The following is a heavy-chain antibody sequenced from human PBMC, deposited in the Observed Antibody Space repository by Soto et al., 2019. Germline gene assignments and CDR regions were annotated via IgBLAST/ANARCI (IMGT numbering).Heavy chain of an antibody. CDR1: GYTFTGYY. J-gene: IGHJ4*02. Sequence: ASVKVSCKASGYTFTGYYMHWVRQAPGQGLEWMGWINPNSGGTNYAQKFQGWVTMTRDTSISTAYMELSRLRSDDAAVYYCARDNFSGWYDYWGQGTLVTVSS. CDR3: ARDNFSGWYDY. D-gene: IGHD6-19*01. CDR2: INPNSGGT. V-gene: IGHV1-2*04.